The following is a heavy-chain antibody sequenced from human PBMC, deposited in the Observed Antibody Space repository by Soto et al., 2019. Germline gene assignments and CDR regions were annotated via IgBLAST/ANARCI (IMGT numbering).Heavy chain of an antibody. CDR3: AKTGANYDILTGYQGRYNWFDP. V-gene: IGHV3-23*01. CDR1: AFTFSRYA. D-gene: IGHD3-9*01. J-gene: IGHJ5*02. Sequence: GGSLRLPCSASAFTFSRYAMSWARQAPGKGQDRVLAISGSGGSTYYADSVKGRFTISRDNSKNTLYLQMNSLRAEDTAVYYCAKTGANYDILTGYQGRYNWFDPWGQGTLVTVSS. CDR2: ISGSGGST.